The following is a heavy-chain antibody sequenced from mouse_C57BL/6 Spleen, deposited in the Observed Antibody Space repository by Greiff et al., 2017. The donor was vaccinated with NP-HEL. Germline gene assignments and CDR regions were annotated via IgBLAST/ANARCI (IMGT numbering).Heavy chain of an antibody. Sequence: QVQLQQPGAELVRPGSSVKLSCKASGYTFTSYWMHWVKQRPIQGLEWIGNIDPSDSETHYNQKFKDKATLTVDKSSSTAYMQLSSLTSEDSAVYYCARMVTTTGYAMDYWGQGTSVTVAS. CDR2: IDPSDSET. J-gene: IGHJ4*01. D-gene: IGHD2-2*01. V-gene: IGHV1-52*01. CDR1: GYTFTSYW. CDR3: ARMVTTTGYAMDY.